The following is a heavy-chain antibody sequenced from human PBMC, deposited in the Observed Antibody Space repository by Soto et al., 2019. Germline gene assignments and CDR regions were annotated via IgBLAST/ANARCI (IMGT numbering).Heavy chain of an antibody. CDR2: FNPTSGST. CDR3: ARDVAAGDY. Sequence: QVQLVQSGAEVKKPGASVKLSCKASGYTFINYYIHWVRQAPGQGLEWMGIFNPTSGSTNYAQKFQGRFTLTMDTSTRTVYMELSSLRFYDTAVYYCARDVAAGDYWGQGTLVTVSS. V-gene: IGHV1-46*03. CDR1: GYTFINYY. D-gene: IGHD6-13*01. J-gene: IGHJ4*02.